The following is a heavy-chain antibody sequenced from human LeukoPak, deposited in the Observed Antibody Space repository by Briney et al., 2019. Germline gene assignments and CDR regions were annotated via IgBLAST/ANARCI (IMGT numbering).Heavy chain of an antibody. V-gene: IGHV3-23*01. CDR3: ARGSNSWYYFDY. CDR2: IRGSGGST. J-gene: IGHJ4*02. Sequence: GGSLRLSCEASGFTFSRYGMSWVRQAPGKGLEWVSAIRGSGGSTYYADSVKGRFTISRDNSKNTLYLQMNSLRAEDTAVYYCARGSNSWYYFDYWGQGTLVTVSS. D-gene: IGHD6-13*01. CDR1: GFTFSRYG.